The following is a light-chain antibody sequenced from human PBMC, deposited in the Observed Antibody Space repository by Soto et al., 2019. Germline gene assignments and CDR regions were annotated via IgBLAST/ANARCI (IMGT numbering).Light chain of an antibody. V-gene: IGLV2-14*01. CDR1: SSDVGTYDY. Sequence: QSVLTQPASVSGSPGQSIAISCTGTSSDVGTYDYVSWYQQYPDKAPKLIIYEVTQRPSGVSNRFSRSKSGNTASLTISGLQPEDEADYYCSSHTRVNTRVFGTGTKVTVL. J-gene: IGLJ1*01. CDR3: SSHTRVNTRV. CDR2: EVT.